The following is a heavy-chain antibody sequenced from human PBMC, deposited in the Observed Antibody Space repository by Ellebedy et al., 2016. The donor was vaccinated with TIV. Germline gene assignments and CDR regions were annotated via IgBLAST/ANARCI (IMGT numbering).Heavy chain of an antibody. CDR3: ARERRLEYYFDY. CDR1: GYTFTGYY. CDR2: INPSGRST. Sequence: AASVKVSCKASGYTFTGYYLHWVRQALGQALEWMGMINPSGRSTTYAQKFQGRVTVTGDTSTSTVYMELSSLRSEDTAVYYCARERRLEYYFDYWGQGALVTVSS. D-gene: IGHD3-3*01. V-gene: IGHV1-46*01. J-gene: IGHJ4*02.